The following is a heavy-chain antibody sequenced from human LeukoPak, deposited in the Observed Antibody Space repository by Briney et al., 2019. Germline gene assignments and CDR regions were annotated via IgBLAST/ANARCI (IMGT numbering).Heavy chain of an antibody. D-gene: IGHD1-7*01. V-gene: IGHV3-21*01. J-gene: IGHJ5*02. CDR2: ISSSSSYI. Sequence: GGSLRLSCAASGFTFSSYSMNWVRQAPGKGLGWVSSISSSSSYIYYADSVKGRFTVSRDNAKNSLYLQMNSLRAEDTAVYYCARGHWNFDNWFDPWGQGTLVTVSS. CDR3: ARGHWNFDNWFDP. CDR1: GFTFSSYS.